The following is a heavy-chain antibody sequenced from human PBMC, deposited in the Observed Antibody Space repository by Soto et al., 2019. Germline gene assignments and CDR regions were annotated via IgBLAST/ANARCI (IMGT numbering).Heavy chain of an antibody. J-gene: IGHJ4*02. CDR1: GGSVSSGSHY. V-gene: IGHV4-61*01. D-gene: IGHD2-15*01. CDR3: ARGSSSPDY. CDR2: VYYSGST. Sequence: SETLSLTCTVSGGSVSSGSHYWNWIRQPPGKGLEWIGCVYYSGSTTYNPSLKSRVTISIDTSKNQFSLKLSYVTAADTAVYYCARGSSSPDYWGQGTLVTVSS.